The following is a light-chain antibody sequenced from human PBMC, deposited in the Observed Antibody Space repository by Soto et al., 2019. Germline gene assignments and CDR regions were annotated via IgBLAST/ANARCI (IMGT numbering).Light chain of an antibody. J-gene: IGKJ1*01. CDR1: RTVGSY. V-gene: IGKV3-20*01. CDR3: QQYGSSGT. CDR2: GAS. Sequence: VLTHSPATLSLSPGERATLSCRASRTVGSYLAWYQQKPGQAPRLLIYGASNRATGIPDRFSGSGSGTDFTLTISRLEPEDFAVYYCQQYGSSGTFGQGTKVDI.